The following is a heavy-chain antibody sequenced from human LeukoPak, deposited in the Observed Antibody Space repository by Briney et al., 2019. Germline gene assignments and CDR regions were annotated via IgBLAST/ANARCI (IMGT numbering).Heavy chain of an antibody. CDR2: IYSGGST. V-gene: IGHV3-53*01. Sequence: GGSLRLSCAASGFTVSSYYMSWVRQAPGKGLEWVSVIYSGGSTYYADSVKDGFTISRDNSKNTLYILMISLRVEDTAAYYCAGGMRSWGQGTLVSVSS. CDR1: GFTVSSYY. D-gene: IGHD2-8*01. CDR3: AGGMRS. J-gene: IGHJ5*02.